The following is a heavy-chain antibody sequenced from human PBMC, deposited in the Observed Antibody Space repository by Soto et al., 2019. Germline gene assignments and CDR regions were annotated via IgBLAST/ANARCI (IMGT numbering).Heavy chain of an antibody. D-gene: IGHD3-22*01. CDR1: GFTFSSYG. J-gene: IGHJ4*02. V-gene: IGHV3-33*01. CDR2: IWYDGSNK. Sequence: QVQLVESGGGVVQPGRSLRLSCAASGFTFSSYGMHWVRQAPGKGLEWVAVIWYDGSNKYYADSVKGRFTISRDNSKNTLXLQMNRLRAEDTAVYYCAREDYYYDSSGYSYYFDYWGQGTLVTVSS. CDR3: AREDYYYDSSGYSYYFDY.